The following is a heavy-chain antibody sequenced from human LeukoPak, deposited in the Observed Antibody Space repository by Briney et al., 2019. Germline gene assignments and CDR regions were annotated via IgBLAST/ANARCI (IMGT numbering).Heavy chain of an antibody. CDR2: ISSSSSYI. D-gene: IGHD1-26*01. V-gene: IGHV3-21*01. CDR3: ARDFAGVGATTFFDY. J-gene: IGHJ4*02. CDR1: GFTFSSYS. Sequence: GGSLRLSCAASGFTFSSYSMNWVRQAPGKGLEWVSSISSSSSYIYYADSVKGRFTISRDNAKNSLYLQMNSLRVEDTAVYYCARDFAGVGATTFFDYWGQGTLVTVSS.